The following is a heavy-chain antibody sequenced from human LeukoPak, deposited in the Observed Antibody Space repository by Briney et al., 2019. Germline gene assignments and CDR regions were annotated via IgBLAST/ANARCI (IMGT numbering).Heavy chain of an antibody. CDR2: IYSGGST. J-gene: IGHJ5*01. CDR3: ARTVAAVGISWFDS. D-gene: IGHD6-13*01. CDR1: GFTVSSNY. Sequence: GGSLRLSCAASGFTVSSNYISWVRQAPGKGLEWVSVIYSGGSTYYADSVKGRFTISRDNSKNTFFLQMNSLRAEDTAVYYCARTVAAVGISWFDSWGQGTLVTVSS. V-gene: IGHV3-53*01.